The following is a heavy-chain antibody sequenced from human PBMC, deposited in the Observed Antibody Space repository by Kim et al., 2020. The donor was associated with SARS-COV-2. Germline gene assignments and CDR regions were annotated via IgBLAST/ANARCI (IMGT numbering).Heavy chain of an antibody. CDR1: GFTFSDYY. CDR2: ISSSGSTI. V-gene: IGHV3-11*01. J-gene: IGHJ5*02. D-gene: IGHD6-13*01. Sequence: GGSLRLSCAVSGFTFSDYYMTWIRQAPGKGLEWVSYISSSGSTIYYADSVKGRFTISRDNAKNSLYLQMNSLRAEDTAVYYCARVIPPHPVEQQLRITWFDPWGQGTLVTISP. CDR3: ARVIPPHPVEQQLRITWFDP.